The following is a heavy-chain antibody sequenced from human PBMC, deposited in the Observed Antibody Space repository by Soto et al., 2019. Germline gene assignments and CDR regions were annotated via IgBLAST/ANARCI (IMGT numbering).Heavy chain of an antibody. D-gene: IGHD6-6*01. Sequence: PGASLKISCKGSGYSFTTSWIGWVRQMPGKGLEWMGIIYPGDSDTRYSPSFQGQVTISADKSISTAYLQWSSLKASDTAMYYCARRHTSSSGEWFDPWGQGTLVTVSS. CDR1: GYSFTTSW. J-gene: IGHJ5*02. V-gene: IGHV5-51*01. CDR3: ARRHTSSSGEWFDP. CDR2: IYPGDSDT.